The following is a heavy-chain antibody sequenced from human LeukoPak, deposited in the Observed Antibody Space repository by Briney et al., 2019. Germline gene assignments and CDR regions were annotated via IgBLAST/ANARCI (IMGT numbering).Heavy chain of an antibody. D-gene: IGHD3-10*01. J-gene: IGHJ4*02. CDR1: GFTFSSYA. CDR2: ISYDGSNK. V-gene: IGHV3-30-3*01. CDR3: ASTGRLWFGELLRPFDY. Sequence: GGSLRLSCAASGFTFSSYAMHWVRQAPGKGLEWVAVISYDGSNKYYADSVKGRFTISRDNSKNTLYLQMNSLRAEDTAVYYCASTGRLWFGELLRPFDYWGQGTLVTVSS.